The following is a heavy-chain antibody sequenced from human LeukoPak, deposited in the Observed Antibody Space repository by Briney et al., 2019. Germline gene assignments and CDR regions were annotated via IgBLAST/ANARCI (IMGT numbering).Heavy chain of an antibody. CDR3: ARLTPGVGATAEY. Sequence: GGSLRLSCAASGFTFSGSAMHWVRQASGKGLEWMGIIYPGDSDTRYSPSFEGQVTMSVDKSINAAYLQWSSLKASDTAMYYCARLTPGVGATAEYWGQGTPVTVSS. CDR1: GFTFSGSA. CDR2: IYPGDSDT. V-gene: IGHV5-51*01. J-gene: IGHJ4*02. D-gene: IGHD1-26*01.